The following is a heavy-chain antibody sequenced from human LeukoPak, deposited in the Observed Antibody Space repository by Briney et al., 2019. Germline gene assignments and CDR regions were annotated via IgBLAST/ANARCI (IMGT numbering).Heavy chain of an antibody. D-gene: IGHD4-23*01. CDR3: AKGREVTWQSHGTFDY. CDR1: GFTFSRYA. CDR2: FSGSYGSK. V-gene: IGHV3-23*01. J-gene: IGHJ4*02. Sequence: GGPLRLSCVASGFTFSRYAMSWVRQPPGKGLEWVSLFSGSYGSKYYPDAVKGRFTISRDNSKNTLYLQLTSLRAEDTGVYYCAKGREVTWQSHGTFDYWGQGTLVTVSS.